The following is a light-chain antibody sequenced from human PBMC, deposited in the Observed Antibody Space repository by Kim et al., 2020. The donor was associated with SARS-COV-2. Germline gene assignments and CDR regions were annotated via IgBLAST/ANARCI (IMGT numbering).Light chain of an antibody. CDR3: QHRRIWPLT. CDR1: QSVDSY. CDR2: DTS. J-gene: IGKJ4*01. V-gene: IGKV3-11*01. Sequence: LTPGERATLSCRASQSVDSYLIWYQQKPGQAPRLLIYDTSNRATGIPARFSGSGSGTDFTLTISSLEPEDFAVYYCQHRRIWPLTFGGWTKVDIK.